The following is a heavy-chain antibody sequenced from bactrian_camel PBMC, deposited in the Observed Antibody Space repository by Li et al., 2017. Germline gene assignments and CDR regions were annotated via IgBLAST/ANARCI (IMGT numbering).Heavy chain of an antibody. Sequence: HVQLVESGGGSVQAGGSLTLSCAVSKNTVDSACMAWFRQAPGKEREGVASIYRIAVTANATTYYADSVKGRFTISRDNAKNTVYLQLDSLKTEDTAMYYCAADALPSGASDFNGWGQGTQVTVS. CDR3: AADALPSGASDFNG. J-gene: IGHJ4*01. CDR1: KNTVDSAC. D-gene: IGHD1*01. V-gene: IGHV3S1*01. CDR2: IYRIAVTANATT.